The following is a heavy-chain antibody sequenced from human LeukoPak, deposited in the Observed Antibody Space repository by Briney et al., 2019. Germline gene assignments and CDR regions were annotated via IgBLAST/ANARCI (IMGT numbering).Heavy chain of an antibody. CDR2: INHSGST. V-gene: IGHV4-34*01. CDR3: ARGGGQQWLGLDY. D-gene: IGHD6-19*01. J-gene: IGHJ4*02. Sequence: PSETLSLTCAVYGGSSSGYYWSWIRQPPGKGLEWIGEINHSGSTNYNPSLKSRVTISVDTSKNQFSLKLSSVTAADTAVYYCARGGGQQWLGLDYWGQGTLVTVSS. CDR1: GGSSSGYY.